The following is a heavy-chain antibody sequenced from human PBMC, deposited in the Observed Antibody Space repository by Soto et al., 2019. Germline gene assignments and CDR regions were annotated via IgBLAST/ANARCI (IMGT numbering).Heavy chain of an antibody. CDR1: GFTFSSYG. CDR3: AILMVSCDYYCYGMDF. CDR2: IWYDGSNK. Sequence: GGSLRLSCAASGFTFSSYGMHWVRQAPGKGQEWVAVIWYDGSNKYYADSVKGRFTISRDNSKNTLYLQMNILRAEDTSVYYFAILMVSCDYYCYGMDFWAQGTTDTGSS. J-gene: IGHJ6*02. V-gene: IGHV3-33*01. D-gene: IGHD2-8*01.